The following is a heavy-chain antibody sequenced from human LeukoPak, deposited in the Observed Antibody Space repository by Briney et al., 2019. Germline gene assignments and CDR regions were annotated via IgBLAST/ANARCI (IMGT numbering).Heavy chain of an antibody. J-gene: IGHJ4*02. V-gene: IGHV3-23*01. D-gene: IGHD5-18*01. CDR3: AKGNGYSYGRYYFDY. CDR1: GFTFSSYA. Sequence: PGGSLRLSCGASGFTFSSYAMGWGRQAPGKGLEWVSAITASGGNTYYADSVKGRFAISRDNSKNTLYLQVNSLRAEDTAVYYCAKGNGYSYGRYYFDYWGQGTLVTVSS. CDR2: ITASGGNT.